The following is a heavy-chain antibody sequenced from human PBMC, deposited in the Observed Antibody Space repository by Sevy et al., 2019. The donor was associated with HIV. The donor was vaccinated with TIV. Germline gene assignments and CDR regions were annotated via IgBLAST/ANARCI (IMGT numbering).Heavy chain of an antibody. CDR2: VSGNGFDK. V-gene: IGHV3-23*01. CDR3: VKGLETEEVAPATAPPDCHYYGMDV. CDR1: GFTFNTYA. J-gene: IGHJ6*02. Sequence: GGSLRLSCAASGFTFNTYAMNWVRQAPGKGLEWVSSVSGNGFDKYYADSVKGLFTNSRDNYRNTVSLQMNSLRVDDAGLYYCVKGLETEEVAPATAPPDCHYYGMDVWGQGTTVTVSS. D-gene: IGHD2-15*01.